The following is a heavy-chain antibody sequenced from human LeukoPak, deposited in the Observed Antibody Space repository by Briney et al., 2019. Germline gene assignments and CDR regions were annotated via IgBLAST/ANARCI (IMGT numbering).Heavy chain of an antibody. J-gene: IGHJ6*03. Sequence: GGSLRLSCAASGFTFSDYYMSWIRQAPGKGLEWVAYIRSSGTIMYYADSVKGRFTISRDNAKKSLYLQMNGLRAEDTAVYYCARFAAGGSYYYYMDVWGKGTTVTVSS. V-gene: IGHV3-11*04. D-gene: IGHD6-25*01. CDR1: GFTFSDYY. CDR3: ARFAAGGSYYYYMDV. CDR2: IRSSGTIM.